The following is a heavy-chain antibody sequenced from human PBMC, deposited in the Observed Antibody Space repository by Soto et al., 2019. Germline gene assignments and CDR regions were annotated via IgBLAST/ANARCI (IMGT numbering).Heavy chain of an antibody. CDR3: ARVRVIRGVIPSHFGL. CDR1: GGTFSSYA. CDR2: IIPLYGTA. Sequence: SVKVSCKASGGTFSSYAISWVRQAPGQGLEWMGGIIPLYGTANYAQKFQGRVSITADKSTSTAYMDLNSLRSDDTAVYYCARVRVIRGVIPSHFGLWGQGTQVTVSS. V-gene: IGHV1-69*06. J-gene: IGHJ4*02. D-gene: IGHD3-10*01.